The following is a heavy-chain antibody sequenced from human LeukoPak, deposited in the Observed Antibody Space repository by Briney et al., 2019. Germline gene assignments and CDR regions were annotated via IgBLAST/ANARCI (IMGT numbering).Heavy chain of an antibody. CDR3: AKASGPSYFQH. CDR2: ISYDGSNK. J-gene: IGHJ1*01. CDR1: GFTFSSYG. V-gene: IGHV3-30*18. D-gene: IGHD6-19*01. Sequence: GGSLRLSCAASGFTFSSYGMHWVRQAPGKGLEWVAVISYDGSNKYYADSVKDRFTISRDNSKNTLYLQMNSLRAEDTAVYYCAKASGPSYFQHWGQGTLVTVSS.